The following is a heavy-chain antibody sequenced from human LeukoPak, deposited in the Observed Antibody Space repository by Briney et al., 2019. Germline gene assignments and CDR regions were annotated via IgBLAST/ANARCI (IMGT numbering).Heavy chain of an antibody. CDR1: GFTFTTHW. V-gene: IGHV3-7*01. Sequence: GGSLRLSCAASGFTFTTHWISWVRQAPGKGLEWVANIKQDGSDKKYVESVKGRFTISRDNAKNSLYLQMNSLRAEDTAVYYCARLSDTEGSSTSYRASDIWGQGTMVTVSS. D-gene: IGHD2-2*01. J-gene: IGHJ3*02. CDR3: ARLSDTEGSSTSYRASDI. CDR2: IKQDGSDK.